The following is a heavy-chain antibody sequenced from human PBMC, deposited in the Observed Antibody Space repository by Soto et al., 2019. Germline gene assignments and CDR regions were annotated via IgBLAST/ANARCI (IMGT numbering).Heavy chain of an antibody. Sequence: GGSLRLSCAASGFIFSNYAMSWVRQAPGKGLEWVSTISVSGGSTYYADSVKGRFTISRDNSRNALFLQMNSLRAEDTAVYYCAKDLHGGVVPGAIDYGMDVWGQGTTVHVSS. CDR3: AKDLHGGVVPGAIDYGMDV. CDR2: ISVSGGST. CDR1: GFIFSNYA. D-gene: IGHD2-2*01. J-gene: IGHJ6*01. V-gene: IGHV3-23*01.